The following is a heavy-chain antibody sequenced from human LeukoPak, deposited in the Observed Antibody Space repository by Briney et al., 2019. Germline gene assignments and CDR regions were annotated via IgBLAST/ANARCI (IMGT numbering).Heavy chain of an antibody. CDR2: IRSKAYGGTT. D-gene: IGHD1-26*01. V-gene: IGHV3-49*04. J-gene: IGHJ4*02. CDR1: GFTFSSYW. CDR3: TRGRRATHDY. Sequence: GGSLRLSCAASGFTFSSYWMSWVSQAPGKGLEWVGFIRSKAYGGTTEYAASVKGRFTISRDDSKSIAYLQMNSLKTEDTAVYYCTRGRRATHDYWGQGTLVTVSS.